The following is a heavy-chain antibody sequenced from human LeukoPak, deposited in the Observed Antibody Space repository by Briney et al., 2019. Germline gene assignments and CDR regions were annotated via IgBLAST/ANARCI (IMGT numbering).Heavy chain of an antibody. J-gene: IGHJ4*02. D-gene: IGHD3-22*01. CDR1: GYTFTSYG. V-gene: IGHV1-18*01. CDR2: ISAYNGNT. CDR3: ARVQKWPYYYDSSGYSDY. Sequence: ASVKVSCKASGYTFTSYGISWVRLAPGQGLEWMGWISAYNGNTNYAQKLQGRVTMTTDTSTSTAYMELRSLRSDDTAVYYCARVQKWPYYYDSSGYSDYWGQGTLVTVSS.